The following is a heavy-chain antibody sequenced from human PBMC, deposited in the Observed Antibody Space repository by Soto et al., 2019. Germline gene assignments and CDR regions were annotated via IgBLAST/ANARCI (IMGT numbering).Heavy chain of an antibody. CDR1: GDSINSDNW. CDR2: IYHSGST. D-gene: IGHD6-13*01. Sequence: QVQLQESGPGLVKPSGTLSLTCAVSGDSINSDNWWSWVRQPPGKGLEWIGEIYHSGSTSYNPSLKRRVVISVDKSKNQFFLKVTSVTAADTAVYFCARGERQQQRDSWGQGTLVTVSS. V-gene: IGHV4-4*02. CDR3: ARGERQQQRDS. J-gene: IGHJ4*02.